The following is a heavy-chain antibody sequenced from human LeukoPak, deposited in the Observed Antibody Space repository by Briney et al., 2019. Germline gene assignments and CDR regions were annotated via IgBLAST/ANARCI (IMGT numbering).Heavy chain of an antibody. V-gene: IGHV3-7*01. CDR3: ARALSGTFDY. Sequence: GGSLRLSCAASGFTFSSYAMSWVRQAPGKRLEWVANIKQDGSEKDYVDPVKGRFTISRDNTKNSLYLQMNSLTAEDTAVYYCARALSGTFDYWGQGTLVTVSS. D-gene: IGHD6-25*01. CDR1: GFTFSSYA. CDR2: IKQDGSEK. J-gene: IGHJ4*02.